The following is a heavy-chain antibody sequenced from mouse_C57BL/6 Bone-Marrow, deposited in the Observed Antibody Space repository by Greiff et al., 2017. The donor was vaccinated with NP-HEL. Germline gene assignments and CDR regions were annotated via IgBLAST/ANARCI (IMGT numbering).Heavy chain of an antibody. CDR3: TRDPYYYGSSSHYYAMDY. CDR1: GFTFSSYA. D-gene: IGHD1-1*01. V-gene: IGHV5-9-1*02. Sequence: EVMLVESGEGLVKPGGSLKLSCAASGFTFSSYAMSWVRQTPEKRLEWVAYISSGGDYIYYADTVKGRFTISRDNARNTLYLQMSSLKSEDTAMYYCTRDPYYYGSSSHYYAMDYWGQGTSVTVSA. CDR2: ISSGGDYI. J-gene: IGHJ4*01.